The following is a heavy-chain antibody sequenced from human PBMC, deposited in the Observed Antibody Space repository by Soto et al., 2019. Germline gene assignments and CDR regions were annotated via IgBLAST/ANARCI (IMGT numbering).Heavy chain of an antibody. J-gene: IGHJ6*03. Sequence: QVQLVESGGGVVQPGSSLRLSCAASGFTFSSYGMHWVRQAPGKGLEWVAVIWYDGSNKYYADSVKGRFTISRDNSKNTLYLQMNSLRAEDTAVYYCARGAHHYDFWSGYPDYYYYYMDVWGKGTTVTVSS. D-gene: IGHD3-3*01. CDR2: IWYDGSNK. V-gene: IGHV3-33*01. CDR1: GFTFSSYG. CDR3: ARGAHHYDFWSGYPDYYYYYMDV.